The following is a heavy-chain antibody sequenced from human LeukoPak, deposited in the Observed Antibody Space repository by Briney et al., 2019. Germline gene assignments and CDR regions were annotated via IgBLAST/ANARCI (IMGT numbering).Heavy chain of an antibody. Sequence: ASVKVSCKASGYTFTSYGISWVRQAPGQGLEWMGWISVYNGNTNYAQKLQGRVTMTTDTSTSTAYIELRSLRSDDTAVYYCARHFSRVFGVAGRDFDYWGQGTLVTVSS. CDR1: GYTFTSYG. CDR2: ISVYNGNT. J-gene: IGHJ4*02. D-gene: IGHD3-3*01. CDR3: ARHFSRVFGVAGRDFDY. V-gene: IGHV1-18*01.